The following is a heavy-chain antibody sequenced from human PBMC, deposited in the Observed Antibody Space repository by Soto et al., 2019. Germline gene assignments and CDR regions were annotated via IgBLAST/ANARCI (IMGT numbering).Heavy chain of an antibody. CDR3: ARGDSTDCSNGVCSFFYNHDMDV. Sequence: QVQLVQSGAEVKKPGASVNVSCKASGYTFTVYYMHWVRQAPGQGLEWMGWINPKSGGTSTAQKFQGWVTMTTDTSISTASMELTRLTSDDTAIYYCARGDSTDCSNGVCSFFYNHDMDVWGQGTTVTVSS. CDR1: GYTFTVYY. CDR2: INPKSGGT. J-gene: IGHJ6*02. V-gene: IGHV1-2*04. D-gene: IGHD2-8*01.